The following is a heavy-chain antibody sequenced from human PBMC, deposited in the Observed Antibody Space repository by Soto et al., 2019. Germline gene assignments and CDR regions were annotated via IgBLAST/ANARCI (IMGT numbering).Heavy chain of an antibody. CDR3: ARDGQWELLSWYFDS. CDR2: ISYDGSND. J-gene: IGHJ4*02. Sequence: GGSLRLSCAASGFTFSSYGMHWVRQAPGKGLEWVAVISYDGSNDYYGDSVKGGFTISRDDSKKTLYLQMDSLRAEDTAVYYCARDGQWELLSWYFDSWGQGTLVTVSS. V-gene: IGHV3-30*03. D-gene: IGHD1-26*01. CDR1: GFTFSSYG.